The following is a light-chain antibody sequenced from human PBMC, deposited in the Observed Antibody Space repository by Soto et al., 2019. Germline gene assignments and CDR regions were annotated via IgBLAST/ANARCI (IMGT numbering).Light chain of an antibody. CDR1: KSVSSY. Sequence: IVLTQSPATLSLSPGERATLSCLASKSVSSYFAWYQQKPGQAPRLLIYDASNRATGNPARFSGSGPGTDFTLTISILEPKDYAVYYCLQRTNWPYTVGQGTKLEIK. V-gene: IGKV3-11*01. CDR2: DAS. J-gene: IGKJ2*01. CDR3: LQRTNWPYT.